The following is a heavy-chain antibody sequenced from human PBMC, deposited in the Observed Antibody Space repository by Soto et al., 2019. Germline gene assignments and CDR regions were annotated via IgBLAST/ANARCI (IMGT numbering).Heavy chain of an antibody. V-gene: IGHV3-21*01. CDR2: ISSSSSYI. D-gene: IGHD2-15*01. Sequence: GSLRLSCAASGFTFSSYSMNWVRQAPGKGLEWGSSISSSSSYIYYADSVKGRFTISRDNAKNSLYLQMNSLRAEDTAVYYCARTPYCSGGSCYSGYAFDIWGQGTMVTVSS. J-gene: IGHJ3*02. CDR1: GFTFSSYS. CDR3: ARTPYCSGGSCYSGYAFDI.